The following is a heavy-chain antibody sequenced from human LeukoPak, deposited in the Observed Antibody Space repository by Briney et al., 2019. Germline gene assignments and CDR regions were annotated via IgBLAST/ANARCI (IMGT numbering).Heavy chain of an antibody. CDR1: GGSISSSSYY. Sequence: SETLSLTCTVSGGSISSSSYYWGWIRQPPGKGLEWIGGIYYSGSTYYNPSLKSRVTISVDTSKNQFSLKLSSVTAADTAVYYCARRGRRFGDFDWFDPWGQGTLVTVSS. CDR2: IYYSGST. D-gene: IGHD3-10*01. J-gene: IGHJ5*02. CDR3: ARRGRRFGDFDWFDP. V-gene: IGHV4-39*01.